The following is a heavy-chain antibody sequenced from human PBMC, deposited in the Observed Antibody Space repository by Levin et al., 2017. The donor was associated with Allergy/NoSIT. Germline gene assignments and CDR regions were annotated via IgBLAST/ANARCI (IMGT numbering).Heavy chain of an antibody. CDR1: GFTFSSYA. J-gene: IGHJ4*02. CDR3: AKDTNWSSWYGLEY. V-gene: IGHV3-23*01. Sequence: GGSLRLSCAASGFTFSSYAMSWVRQAPGKGLEWVSAISGSGGSTYYADSVKGRFTISRDNSKNTLYLQMNSLRAEDTAVYYCAKDTNWSSWYGLEYWGQGTLVTVSS. CDR2: ISGSGGST. D-gene: IGHD6-13*01.